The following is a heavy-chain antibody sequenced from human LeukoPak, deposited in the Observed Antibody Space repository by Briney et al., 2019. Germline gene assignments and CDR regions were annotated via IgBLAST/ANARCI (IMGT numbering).Heavy chain of an antibody. CDR3: ARGPPXATMAY. CDR1: GGSFSGYY. V-gene: IGHV4-34*01. Sequence: SETLSLTCAVYGGSFSGYYWSWIRQPPGKGLEWIGEINHSGSTNYNQSLKSRVTISVDTSKNQFSLKLSSVTAADTAVYYCARGPPXATMAYWGQGTLVTVSS. J-gene: IGHJ4*02. CDR2: INHSGST. D-gene: IGHD5-24*01.